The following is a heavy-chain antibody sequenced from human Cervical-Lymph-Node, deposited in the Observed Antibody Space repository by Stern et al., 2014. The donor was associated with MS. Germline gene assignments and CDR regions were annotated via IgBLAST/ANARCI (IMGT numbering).Heavy chain of an antibody. Sequence: VQLVESGAGVVQPGGSLRLSCAASGFNFSSYAMQWVRQAPGKGLEWVAVISYDGSRAYYADSVQGRFTISRDNSKKTLFLRMNSLRPEDTADYYCARDLLWFGELDWGAMDVWGHGTTVTVSS. CDR1: GFNFSSYA. CDR2: ISYDGSRA. J-gene: IGHJ6*02. D-gene: IGHD3-10*01. CDR3: ARDLLWFGELDWGAMDV. V-gene: IGHV3-30-3*01.